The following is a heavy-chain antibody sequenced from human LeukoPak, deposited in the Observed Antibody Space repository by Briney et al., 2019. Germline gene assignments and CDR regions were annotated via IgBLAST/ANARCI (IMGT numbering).Heavy chain of an antibody. CDR2: IFITGKT. Sequence: SETLSLTCSVTGGSLSGYYWSWIRQPAGTGLEWIGRIFITGKTTYNPSVESRVTISVDKSKNQFSLKLNSVSATDTAVYYCARSPAGNSFDVWGQGTVVIVSS. D-gene: IGHD2/OR15-2a*01. J-gene: IGHJ3*01. CDR1: GGSLSGYY. CDR3: ARSPAGNSFDV. V-gene: IGHV4-4*07.